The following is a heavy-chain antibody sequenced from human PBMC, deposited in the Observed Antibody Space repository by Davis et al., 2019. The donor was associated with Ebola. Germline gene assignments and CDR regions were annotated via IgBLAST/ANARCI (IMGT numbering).Heavy chain of an antibody. CDR2: ISGSGGAT. CDR3: AKGVKTILTGDYFDY. V-gene: IGHV3-23*01. J-gene: IGHJ4*02. Sequence: PGGSLRLSCAVSGLPFSRYAMNWVRQAPGKGLEWVSTISGSGGATHYADSVRGRFTISRDNSKNTLFLQMRRLRAENSALYYCAKGVKTILTGDYFDYWGQGSLVTVSS. D-gene: IGHD1-1*01. CDR1: GLPFSRYA.